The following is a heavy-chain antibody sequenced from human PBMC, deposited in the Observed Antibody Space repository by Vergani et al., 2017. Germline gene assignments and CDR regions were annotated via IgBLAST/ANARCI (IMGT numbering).Heavy chain of an antibody. CDR1: GFSFSDHY. J-gene: IGHJ3*02. CDR2: ISNRGNTI. D-gene: IGHD5-24*01. Sequence: QVQLVESGGGLVKPGGSLRLSCAALGFSFSDHYMTWIRQAPGKGLEWVSYISNRGNTIEYADSVKGRFSISRDNAKSSLFLQMDSLRAEDTAVYYCARDHRDYNNYPGTFDIWGQGSMVTVSS. V-gene: IGHV3-11*01. CDR3: ARDHRDYNNYPGTFDI.